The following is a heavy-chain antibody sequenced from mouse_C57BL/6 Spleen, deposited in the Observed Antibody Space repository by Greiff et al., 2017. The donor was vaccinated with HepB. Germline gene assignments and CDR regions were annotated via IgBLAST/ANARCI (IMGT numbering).Heavy chain of an antibody. CDR1: GYTFTSYW. CDR2: INPSSGYT. CDR3: ARGDYGYDEGAWFAY. Sequence: VQLQQSGAELAKPGASVKLSCKASGYTFTSYWMHWVKQRPGQGLEWIGYINPSSGYTKYNQKFKDKATLTADKSSSTDYMQLSSLTYEDSAVYYCARGDYGYDEGAWFAYWGQGTLVTVSA. D-gene: IGHD2-2*01. J-gene: IGHJ3*01. V-gene: IGHV1-7*01.